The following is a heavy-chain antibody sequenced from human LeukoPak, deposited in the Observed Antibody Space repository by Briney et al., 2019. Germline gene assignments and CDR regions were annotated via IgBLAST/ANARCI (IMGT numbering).Heavy chain of an antibody. CDR1: GFTFSSYA. Sequence: GGSLRLSCADSGFTFSSYAMSWVRQAPGKGLERVSAISGSGGSTYYEASVKGRFTISKDNPKNTLYLQMNSLRAEDTAVYYCAKDPFYGGPDYWGQGTLVTVSS. CDR2: ISGSGGST. CDR3: AKDPFYGGPDY. V-gene: IGHV3-23*01. J-gene: IGHJ4*02. D-gene: IGHD4-23*01.